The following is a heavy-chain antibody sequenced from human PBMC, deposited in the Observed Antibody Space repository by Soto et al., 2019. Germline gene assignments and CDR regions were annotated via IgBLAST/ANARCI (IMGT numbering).Heavy chain of an antibody. CDR2: VSTYNGDT. CDR1: GYTFTRSG. V-gene: IGHV1-18*01. D-gene: IGHD5-12*01. CDR3: AREGVAPYYYYGMDV. Sequence: ASVKVSCKASGYTFTRSGISWVRQAPGQGLEWMGWVSTYNGDTNYAQTFQGRVTMTADTSTSTVHMEVRSLRSDDTAVYYCAREGVAPYYYYGMDVWGQGTPVTVS. J-gene: IGHJ6*02.